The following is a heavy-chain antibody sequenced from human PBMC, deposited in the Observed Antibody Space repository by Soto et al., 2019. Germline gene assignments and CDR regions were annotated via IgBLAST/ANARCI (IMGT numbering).Heavy chain of an antibody. CDR2: IYYSGST. D-gene: IGHD3-3*01. J-gene: IGHJ6*01. CDR3: ATTFWSGYPYYYGMDV. Sequence: PSETLSLTCTVSGGSISSYYWSWIRQPPGKGLEWIGYIYYSGSTNYNPSLKSRVTISVDTSKNQFSLKLSSVTAADTAVYYCATTFWSGYPYYYGMDVWGQGTTVT. CDR1: GGSISSYY. V-gene: IGHV4-59*01.